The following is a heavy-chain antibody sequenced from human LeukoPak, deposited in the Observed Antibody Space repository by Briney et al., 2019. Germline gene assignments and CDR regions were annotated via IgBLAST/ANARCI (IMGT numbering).Heavy chain of an antibody. D-gene: IGHD3-10*01. CDR3: ARGSVWFRTGMDA. CDR2: INHSGST. Sequence: KPSETLSLTCAVYGGSFSGYYWSWIRQPPGKGLEWIGEINHSGSTNYNPSLKSRVTISVDTSKNQFSLKLSSVTAADTAVYYCARGSVWFRTGMDAWGKGTTVTVSS. CDR1: GGSFSGYY. J-gene: IGHJ6*04. V-gene: IGHV4-34*01.